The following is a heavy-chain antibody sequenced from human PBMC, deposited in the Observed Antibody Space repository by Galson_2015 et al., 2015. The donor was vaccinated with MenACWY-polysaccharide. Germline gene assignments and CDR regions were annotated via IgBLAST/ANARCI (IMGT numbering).Heavy chain of an antibody. V-gene: IGHV1-8*01. CDR2: MNPNTGNT. CDR1: GYTFTSYD. Sequence: QSGAEVKKPGASVKVSCKASGYTFTSYDINWVRQATGQGLQWLGWMNPNTGNTGYVQKFQGRVTMTRNTSISTAYMELSSLRSEDPAVYYCARGRRDTAVAGTAAVLFDYWGQGTLVIVSS. CDR3: ARGRRDTAVAGTAAVLFDY. D-gene: IGHD6-19*01. J-gene: IGHJ4*02.